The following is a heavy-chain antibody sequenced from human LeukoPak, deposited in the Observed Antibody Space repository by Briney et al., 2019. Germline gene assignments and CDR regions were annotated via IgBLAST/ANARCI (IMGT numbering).Heavy chain of an antibody. CDR1: GYTFPGYY. CDR3: ARVAAEYYYGSGSYYSWFDP. J-gene: IGHJ5*02. V-gene: IGHV1-2*02. CDR2: INPYNCGT. D-gene: IGHD3-10*01. Sequence: SVQVSCQASGYTFPGYYMHWVRQAAGQGLDWMGWINPYNCGTNYAQKFQGRVTMTRDTSISTAYMELSRLRSDDTAVYYCARVAAEYYYGSGSYYSWFDPWGQGTLVTVSS.